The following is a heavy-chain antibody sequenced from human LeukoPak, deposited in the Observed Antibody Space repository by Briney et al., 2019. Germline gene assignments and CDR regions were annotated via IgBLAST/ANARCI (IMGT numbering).Heavy chain of an antibody. CDR3: ARANRGLDY. J-gene: IGHJ4*02. CDR1: GFTFSSYA. V-gene: IGHV3-30-3*01. Sequence: GGSLRLSCAASGFTFSSYAMHWVRQAPGKGLEWVAVISYDGSNKYYADSVKGRFTISRDNSKNTLYLQMNSLRAEDTAVYYCARANRGLDYWGQGILVTVSS. CDR2: ISYDGSNK. D-gene: IGHD1-14*01.